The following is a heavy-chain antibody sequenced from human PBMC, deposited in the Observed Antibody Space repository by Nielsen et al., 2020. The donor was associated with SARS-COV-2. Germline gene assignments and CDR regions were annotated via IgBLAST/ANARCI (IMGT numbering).Heavy chain of an antibody. V-gene: IGHV1-2*06. Sequence: ASVKVSCKASGYRFIDYYMHWVRQAPGQGLEWMGRINPMSGGSNFAQKFQGRVTMSTNTSITTVYMELNSLTSDDTAVYYCARAQKMWKSYDYWTAFSIVDNWGHGTLVTVSS. CDR3: ARAQKMWKSYDYWTAFSIVDN. CDR1: GYRFIDYY. D-gene: IGHD5-12*01. CDR2: INPMSGGS. J-gene: IGHJ4*01.